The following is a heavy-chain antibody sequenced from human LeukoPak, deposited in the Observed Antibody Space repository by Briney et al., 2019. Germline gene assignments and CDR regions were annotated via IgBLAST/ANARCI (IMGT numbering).Heavy chain of an antibody. V-gene: IGHV3-7*01. CDR2: MNGDGSQI. D-gene: IGHD1-26*01. CDR1: GFTFSGHW. Sequence: GGSLRLSCAASGFTFSGHWMSWVRQAPAKGLEWVAHMNGDGSQIYYMDFVKGRFTISRDNAKNSLYLQMNGLRAEDTAVYYCVAWGNSGNSWGQGTMVIVSS. CDR3: VAWGNSGNS. J-gene: IGHJ3*01.